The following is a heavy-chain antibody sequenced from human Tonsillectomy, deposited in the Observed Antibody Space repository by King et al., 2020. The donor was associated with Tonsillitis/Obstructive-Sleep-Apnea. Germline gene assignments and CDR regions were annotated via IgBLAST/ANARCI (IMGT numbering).Heavy chain of an antibody. CDR1: GASISSYY. CDR2: IHYGGNT. CDR3: ASRHRAAAALDY. D-gene: IGHD6-13*01. J-gene: IGHJ4*02. Sequence: VQLQESGPGLVKPSETLSLSCIVSGASISSYYWSWFRQPPGKGLEWIGYIHYGGNTKYNSSLESRLTISVDTSRHQISLNVTSVTAAYTAVYYCASRHRAAAALDYWGQGTLVIVSS. V-gene: IGHV4-59*01.